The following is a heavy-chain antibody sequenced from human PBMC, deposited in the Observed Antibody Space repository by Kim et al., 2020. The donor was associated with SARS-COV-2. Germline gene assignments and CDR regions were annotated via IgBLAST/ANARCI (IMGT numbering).Heavy chain of an antibody. J-gene: IGHJ6*03. D-gene: IGHD6-19*01. V-gene: IGHV4-34*01. CDR3: ARGTRQWLVRGTYSYYMDV. CDR2: INHSGST. Sequence: SETLSLTCAVYGGSFSGYYWSWIRQPPGKGLEWIGEINHSGSTNYNPSLKSRVTISVDTSKNQFSLKLSSVTAADTAVYYCARGTRQWLVRGTYSYYMDV. CDR1: GGSFSGYY.